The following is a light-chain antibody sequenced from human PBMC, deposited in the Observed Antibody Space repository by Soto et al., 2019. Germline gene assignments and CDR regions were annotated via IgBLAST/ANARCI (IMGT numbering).Light chain of an antibody. CDR1: QSVSSSF. Sequence: EIVLTQSPDTLSLSPGERATLSCRASQSVSSSFLAWYQQKPGQAPRLLIFGASNRATGIPDRFSGSGSGTDFTLTISRLEPEDFAVYYCQQYGTSPLMYTFGQGTKLEIK. CDR3: QQYGTSPLMYT. J-gene: IGKJ2*01. V-gene: IGKV3-20*01. CDR2: GAS.